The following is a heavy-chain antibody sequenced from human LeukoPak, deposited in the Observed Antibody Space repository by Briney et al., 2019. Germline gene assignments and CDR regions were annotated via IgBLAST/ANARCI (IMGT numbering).Heavy chain of an antibody. CDR3: AKDRYCSSTSCYAHYFDY. D-gene: IGHD2-2*01. J-gene: IGHJ4*02. CDR2: ISYDGSNK. Sequence: GGSLRLSCAASGFSFSGYGMHWVRQAPGKGLEWVAVISYDGSNKYYADSVKGRFTISRDNSKNTLYLQMNSLRAEDTAVYYCAKDRYCSSTSCYAHYFDYWGQGTLVTVSS. CDR1: GFSFSGYG. V-gene: IGHV3-30*18.